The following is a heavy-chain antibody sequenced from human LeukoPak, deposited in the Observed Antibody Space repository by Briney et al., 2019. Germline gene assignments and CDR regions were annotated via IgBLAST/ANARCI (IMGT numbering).Heavy chain of an antibody. CDR2: ISGSGGGT. CDR1: GFTFIIYS. Sequence: SGGSLRLSCAASGFTFIIYSMNWVRQAPGKGLEWVSAISGSGGGTYYADSVKGRLTISRDNSKNTLYLQMSSLRAEDTAVYYCAKAFSAYENWPPNWFDPWGQGTLVTVSS. D-gene: IGHD5-12*01. CDR3: AKAFSAYENWPPNWFDP. J-gene: IGHJ5*02. V-gene: IGHV3-23*01.